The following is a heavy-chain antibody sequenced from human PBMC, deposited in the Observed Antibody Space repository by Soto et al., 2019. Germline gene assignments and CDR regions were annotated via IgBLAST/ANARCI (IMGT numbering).Heavy chain of an antibody. CDR2: IYHSGGT. J-gene: IGHJ6*02. Sequence: SEIQSLPCTVSAGSAGSGSDCWSWTRQPPGKGLEWIGSIYHSGGTYYNPSLKSRVTISVDTSKNQFSLKLSSVTAADTAVYYCAREGYYYGMDVWGQGTTVTVSS. CDR1: AGSAGSGSDC. CDR3: AREGYYYGMDV. V-gene: IGHV4-39*07.